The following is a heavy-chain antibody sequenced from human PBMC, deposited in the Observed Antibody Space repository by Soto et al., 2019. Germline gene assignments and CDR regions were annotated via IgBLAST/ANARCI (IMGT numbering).Heavy chain of an antibody. Sequence: SETLSLTCIVSGGSISSYYWSWIRQPPGKGLEWIGYIYYTGTTTYNPSLRSRVAISLDASKSQFSLNLRSVTAADTAVYYCARLGGYYQAFNIWGPGALVTVSS. J-gene: IGHJ4*01. CDR1: GGSISSYY. CDR3: ARLGGYYQAFNI. CDR2: IYYTGTT. V-gene: IGHV4-59*08. D-gene: IGHD3-22*01.